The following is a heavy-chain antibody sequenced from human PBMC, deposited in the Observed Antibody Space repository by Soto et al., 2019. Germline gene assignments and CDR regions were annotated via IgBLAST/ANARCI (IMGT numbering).Heavy chain of an antibody. Sequence: QVQLQESGPGLVKSSQTLSLTCTVSGVSMSRGGYYWSWIRQLPGRGLEWIGYIKYSGSTHSNPSLKGRVTMSVDMSMNQFSLNLSSVTAADTAVYYCARDAPPFDYWGQGTRVTVSS. V-gene: IGHV4-31*03. CDR3: ARDAPPFDY. J-gene: IGHJ4*02. CDR2: IKYSGST. CDR1: GVSMSRGGYY.